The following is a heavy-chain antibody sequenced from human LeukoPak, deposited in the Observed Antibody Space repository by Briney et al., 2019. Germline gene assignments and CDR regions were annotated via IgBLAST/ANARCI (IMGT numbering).Heavy chain of an antibody. Sequence: PGGSLRLSCAASGFTFSSYGMHWVRQAPGKGLEWVAVIWYDGSNKYYADSVKGRFTISRDNSKNTLYLQMNSLRAEDTAVYYCARAQAPGSIAAAGRPGNYWGQGTLVTVSS. CDR2: IWYDGSNK. D-gene: IGHD6-13*01. J-gene: IGHJ4*02. CDR3: ARAQAPGSIAAAGRPGNY. CDR1: GFTFSSYG. V-gene: IGHV3-33*01.